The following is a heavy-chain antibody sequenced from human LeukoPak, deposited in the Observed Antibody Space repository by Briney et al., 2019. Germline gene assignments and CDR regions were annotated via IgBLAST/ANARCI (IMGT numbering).Heavy chain of an antibody. J-gene: IGHJ4*02. CDR1: GFTFSSYE. V-gene: IGHV3-48*03. CDR2: ISSSGSTI. CDR3: AKCGYSGCHLIDY. Sequence: HPGGSLRLSCAASGFTFSSYEMNWVRQAPGKGLEWVSYISSSGSTIYYADSVKDRFTISRDNAENSLYLQMNSLRAEDTAVYYCAKCGYSGCHLIDYWGQGTLVTVSS. D-gene: IGHD5-12*01.